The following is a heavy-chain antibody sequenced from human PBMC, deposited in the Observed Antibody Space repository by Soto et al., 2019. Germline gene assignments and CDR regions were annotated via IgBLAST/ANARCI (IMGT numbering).Heavy chain of an antibody. CDR3: ARRYGGTFDY. J-gene: IGHJ4*02. Sequence: PSETVSLTCTVSGGSISSGGYSWSWIRQPPGKGLEWIGYIYYSGSTNYNPSLKSRVTISVDTSKNQFSLKLSSVTAADTAVYYCARRYGGTFDYWGQGTLVTVSS. CDR2: IYYSGST. CDR1: GGSISSGGYS. V-gene: IGHV4-61*08. D-gene: IGHD2-15*01.